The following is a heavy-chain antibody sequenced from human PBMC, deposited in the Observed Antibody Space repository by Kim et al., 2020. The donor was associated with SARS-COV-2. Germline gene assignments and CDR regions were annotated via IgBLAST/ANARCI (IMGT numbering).Heavy chain of an antibody. J-gene: IGHJ5*02. CDR3: AKVFTWFDP. Sequence: TYADSVKGRFTISRDNEKNTLYLQMNSLRAEDTAVYYCAKVFTWFDPWGQGTLVAVSS. V-gene: IGHV3-74*01. D-gene: IGHD3-3*01.